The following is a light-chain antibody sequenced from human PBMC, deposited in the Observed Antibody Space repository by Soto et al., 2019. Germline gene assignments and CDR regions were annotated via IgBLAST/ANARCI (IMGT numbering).Light chain of an antibody. CDR1: QSISYY. CDR2: AAS. CDR3: QQSYSAPYT. Sequence: DIPMTQSPSSLSASVGDRVTITCRASQSISYYLNWYHQKPGKAPELLIYAASSLQSGVPSRFSGSGSGTDFTLTISSLQPDDFATYSCQQSYSAPYTFGQGTKLEIK. J-gene: IGKJ2*01. V-gene: IGKV1-39*01.